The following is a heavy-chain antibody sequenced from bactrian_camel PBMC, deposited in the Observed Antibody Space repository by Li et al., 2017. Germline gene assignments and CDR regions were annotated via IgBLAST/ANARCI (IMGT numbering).Heavy chain of an antibody. CDR1: GYTYSNYC. D-gene: IGHD2*01. J-gene: IGHJ4*01. V-gene: IGHV3S26*01. CDR2: INGDGST. Sequence: HVQLVESGGGSVQAGGSLRLSCAASGYTYSNYCQGWFRQAPGKGRERVAQINGDGSTTYADSVKGRFTISRGNTKNMLYLQLNDLIPDDTAIYYCYQGAYYSGAAKPPSQGTQVTVS.